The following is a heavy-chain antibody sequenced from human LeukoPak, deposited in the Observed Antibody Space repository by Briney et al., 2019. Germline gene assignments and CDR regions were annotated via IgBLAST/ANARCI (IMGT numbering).Heavy chain of an antibody. Sequence: PGGSLRLSCAASGFTFSSYGMHWVRQAPGKGLEWVAFIRYDGGNKYYADSVKGRFTISRDDSKNTLYLQMSSLRAEDTAVYYCAKEKSSGWHDAFDIGGQGTTVTVSS. CDR3: AKEKSSGWHDAFDI. CDR1: GFTFSSYG. CDR2: IRYDGGNK. J-gene: IGHJ3*02. D-gene: IGHD6-19*01. V-gene: IGHV3-30*02.